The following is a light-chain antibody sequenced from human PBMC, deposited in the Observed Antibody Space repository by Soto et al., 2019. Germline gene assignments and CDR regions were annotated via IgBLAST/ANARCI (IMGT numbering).Light chain of an antibody. CDR2: EVS. Sequence: QSALTQPPSASGSPGQSVTISCPGTSSDVGGYNYVSWYQQHPGKAPKLMIYEVSKRPSGVPDRFSGSKSGNTASLTVSGLQAEDEADYYCSSYAGSNNPNYVFGTGTKVTVL. CDR1: SSDVGGYNY. V-gene: IGLV2-8*01. CDR3: SSYAGSNNPNYV. J-gene: IGLJ1*01.